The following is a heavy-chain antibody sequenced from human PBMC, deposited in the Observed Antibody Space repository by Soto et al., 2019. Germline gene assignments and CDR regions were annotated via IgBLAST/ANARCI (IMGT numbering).Heavy chain of an antibody. CDR2: IYSGGST. Sequence: GGSLRLSCAASGFTVSSNYMSWVRQAPGKGREWVSVIYSGGSTYYADSVKGRFTISRHNSKNTLFLKMNSLSAEDTAVNYCARGGGSYAFDSWGQGTMVTVSS. D-gene: IGHD1-26*01. CDR3: ARGGGSYAFDS. V-gene: IGHV3-53*04. J-gene: IGHJ3*02. CDR1: GFTVSSNY.